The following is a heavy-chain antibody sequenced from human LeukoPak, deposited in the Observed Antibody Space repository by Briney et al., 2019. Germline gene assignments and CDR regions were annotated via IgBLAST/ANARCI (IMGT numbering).Heavy chain of an antibody. Sequence: ASVKVSCKASGYTFSGYYMQWVRQAPGQGPEWMGWINPKNGGTNYAQKFQGRVTLTRDTSISTAYMELSGLRSDDTAVYYCARTYEKMATMGAFHYWGQETLVTVSS. V-gene: IGHV1-2*02. J-gene: IGHJ4*02. CDR1: GYTFSGYY. CDR3: ARTYEKMATMGAFHY. CDR2: INPKNGGT. D-gene: IGHD5-24*01.